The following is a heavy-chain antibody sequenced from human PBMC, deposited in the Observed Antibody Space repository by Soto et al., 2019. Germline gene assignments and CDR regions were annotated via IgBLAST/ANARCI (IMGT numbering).Heavy chain of an antibody. CDR1: GFTFSSFV. D-gene: IGHD4-17*01. J-gene: IGHJ4*02. CDR2: ISGSGGSI. CDR3: AKGPTTTVTTCFDY. V-gene: IGHV3-23*01. Sequence: EVQLLESGGGFVQPGGSLRLSCAASGFTFSSFVMSWVRQAPGKGLEWVSAISGSGGSIYYADSVKGRFTISRDNSKNTLYLQMNSLRAEDTAVYYCAKGPTTTVTTCFDYWGQGTLVTVSS.